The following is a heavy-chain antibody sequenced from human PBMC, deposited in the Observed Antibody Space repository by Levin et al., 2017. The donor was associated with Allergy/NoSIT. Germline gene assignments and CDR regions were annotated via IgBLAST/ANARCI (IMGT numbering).Heavy chain of an antibody. J-gene: IGHJ3*02. CDR2: ISPADSDT. CDR1: GYTFPSYW. CDR3: ARPAYCSGGSCYGLGAFDI. V-gene: IGHV5-51*01. Sequence: GESLKISCKGSGYTFPSYWIGWVRQMPGKGLEWMGIISPADSDTRYNPSFQGQVTISADKSISTAYLQWSSLKASDTAMYYCARPAYCSGGSCYGLGAFDIWGQGTMVTVSS. D-gene: IGHD2-15*01.